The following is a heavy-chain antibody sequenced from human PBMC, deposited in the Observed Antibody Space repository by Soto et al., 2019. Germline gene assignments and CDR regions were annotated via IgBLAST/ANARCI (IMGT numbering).Heavy chain of an antibody. V-gene: IGHV4-30-4*01. CDR1: GGSISSGDYY. D-gene: IGHD3-22*01. CDR3: ARAEDSSGYHSIGS. Sequence: SETLSLTCTVSGGSISSGDYYWSWIRQPPGKGLEWIGYIYYSGSTYYNPTLKGRVTISVDTSKNQFSLKLGSVTAADTAVYYCARAEDSSGYHSIGSWGQGTLVTVSS. J-gene: IGHJ4*02. CDR2: IYYSGST.